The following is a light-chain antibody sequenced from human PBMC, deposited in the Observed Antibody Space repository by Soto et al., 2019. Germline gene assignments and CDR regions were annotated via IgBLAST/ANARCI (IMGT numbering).Light chain of an antibody. CDR3: AAWDDSLNGPV. J-gene: IGLJ3*02. V-gene: IGLV1-44*01. Sequence: QSVLTQPPSASGTPGQRVTISCSGSSSNIGSNTVNWYQQLPGTAPQLLIYSSNQQPSGVPDRFSDSKSGTSASLAISGLQSEDEADYYCAAWDDSLNGPVFGGGTKLTVL. CDR2: SSN. CDR1: SSNIGSNT.